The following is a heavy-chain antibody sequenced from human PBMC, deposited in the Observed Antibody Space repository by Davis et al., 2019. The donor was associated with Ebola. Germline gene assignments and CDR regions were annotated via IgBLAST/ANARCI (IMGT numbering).Heavy chain of an antibody. V-gene: IGHV3-33*01. CDR1: GFTFSSYG. D-gene: IGHD4-23*01. Sequence: GGSLRLSCAASGFTFSSYGMHWVRQAPGKGLEWVAVIWYDGSNKYYADSVKGRFTISRDNSKNTLYLQMNSLRAEDTAVYYCARGFTVVTLDYWGQGTLVTVSS. CDR2: IWYDGSNK. J-gene: IGHJ4*02. CDR3: ARGFTVVTLDY.